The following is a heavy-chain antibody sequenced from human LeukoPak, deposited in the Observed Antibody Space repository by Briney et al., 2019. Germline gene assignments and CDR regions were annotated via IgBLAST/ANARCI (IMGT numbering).Heavy chain of an antibody. CDR3: AEGDYYDSSGYYGYFQH. Sequence: GGSLRLSCAASGFTFSSYAMSWVRQAPGKGLEWVSAISGSGGSTYYADSVKGRFTISRDNSETTLYLQMNSLRAEDTAVYYCAEGDYYDSSGYYGYFQHWGQGTLVTVSS. D-gene: IGHD3-22*01. V-gene: IGHV3-23*01. CDR1: GFTFSSYA. J-gene: IGHJ1*01. CDR2: ISGSGGST.